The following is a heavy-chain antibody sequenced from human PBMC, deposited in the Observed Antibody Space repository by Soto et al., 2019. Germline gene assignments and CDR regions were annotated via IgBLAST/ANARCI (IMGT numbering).Heavy chain of an antibody. D-gene: IGHD3-10*01. J-gene: IGHJ4*02. Sequence: QVQLVQSGAEVKKPGSSVKVSCKASGGTFSSYTISWVRQAPGQGLEWMGRIIPILGIANYAQKFQGRVTITADKSTRTAYMELSSLRSEDTAVYYCASWTKGIDYYGSGSYPYWGQGTLVTVSS. CDR3: ASWTKGIDYYGSGSYPY. CDR2: IIPILGIA. V-gene: IGHV1-69*02. CDR1: GGTFSSYT.